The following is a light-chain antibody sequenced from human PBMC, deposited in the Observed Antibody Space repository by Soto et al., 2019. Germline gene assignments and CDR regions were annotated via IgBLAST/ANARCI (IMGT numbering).Light chain of an antibody. J-gene: IGKJ1*01. V-gene: IGKV1-39*01. CDR2: AAS. CDR1: QSISNY. Sequence: DIQMTHSPSSLSASVGDRVTITCRASQSISNYLNWYQQRPGKAPKVLIYAASNLQSGVPSRFSGSGSGTDFTLTISSLQPEDFATYYCQQGYSTPPWTFGQGTKVDI. CDR3: QQGYSTPPWT.